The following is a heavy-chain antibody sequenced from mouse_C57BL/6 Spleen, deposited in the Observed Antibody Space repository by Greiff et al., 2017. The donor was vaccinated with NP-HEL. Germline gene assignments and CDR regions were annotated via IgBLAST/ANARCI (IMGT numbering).Heavy chain of an antibody. D-gene: IGHD1-1*01. CDR3: ARALYGSSPYYFDY. CDR2: INPGSGGT. J-gene: IGHJ2*01. Sequence: QVQLQQSGAELVRPGTSVKVSCKASGYAFTNYLIEWVKQRPGQGLEWIGVINPGSGGTNYNEKFKGKATLTADKSSSTAYMQLSSLTSEDSAVYFCARALYGSSPYYFDYWGQGTTLTVSS. CDR1: GYAFTNYL. V-gene: IGHV1-54*01.